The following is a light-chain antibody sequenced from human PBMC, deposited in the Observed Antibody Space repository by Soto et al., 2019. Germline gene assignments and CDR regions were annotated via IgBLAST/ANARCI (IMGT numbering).Light chain of an antibody. CDR2: GAS. CDR1: QSVTSD. Sequence: EIVMTQSPATLSVSPGERATLSCSASQSVTSDLAWYQQKPGQAPRLLIYGASTRATGIPARFSGSGSGTEFTLTICSLQSEDFAIYYCQQYNNVPPWTFGQGTKVEIK. J-gene: IGKJ1*01. V-gene: IGKV3-15*01. CDR3: QQYNNVPPWT.